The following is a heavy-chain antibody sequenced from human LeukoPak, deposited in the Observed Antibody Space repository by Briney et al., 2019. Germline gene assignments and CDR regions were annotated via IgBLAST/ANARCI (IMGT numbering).Heavy chain of an antibody. CDR3: ASEIIAAAGVDY. CDR1: GGSFSGYY. J-gene: IGHJ4*02. Sequence: SETLSLTCAVYGGSFSGYYWSWIRQPPGKGMEWIGEINHSGSTNYNPSLKSRVTISVDTSKKQFSLKLSYVTAADTAVYYCASEIIAAAGVDYWGQGTLVTVSS. D-gene: IGHD6-13*01. CDR2: INHSGST. V-gene: IGHV4-34*01.